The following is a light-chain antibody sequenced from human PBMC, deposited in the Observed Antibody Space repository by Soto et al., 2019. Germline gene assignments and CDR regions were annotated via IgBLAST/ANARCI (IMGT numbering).Light chain of an antibody. Sequence: QSALTQPASVAGSPGQSITISCSGTSSDVGGYNYVSWYQQHPDKAPKLMIHDVTNRPSGVSNRFSGSKSGNTASLTISGLQAEDEAYYYCSSYTSSGTVIFGGGTKLTVL. CDR1: SSDVGGYNY. CDR2: DVT. V-gene: IGLV2-14*01. J-gene: IGLJ2*01. CDR3: SSYTSSGTVI.